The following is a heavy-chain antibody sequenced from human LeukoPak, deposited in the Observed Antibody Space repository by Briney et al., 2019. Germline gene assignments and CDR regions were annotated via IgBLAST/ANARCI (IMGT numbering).Heavy chain of an antibody. V-gene: IGHV3-30*18. J-gene: IGHJ4*02. CDR3: AKAAYCTSTSCHFSGYAQRPLDS. CDR2: ISNDGTTK. D-gene: IGHD2-2*01. CDR1: GFTFNMYG. Sequence: GRSLRLSCAASGFTFNMYGMNWVRQTPGKGLEWVAGISNDGTTKVYADSVKGRFTISRDSSKNSMYLQMNSLRAEDTAVCYCAKAAYCTSTSCHFSGYAQRPLDSWGQGTLVTVSS.